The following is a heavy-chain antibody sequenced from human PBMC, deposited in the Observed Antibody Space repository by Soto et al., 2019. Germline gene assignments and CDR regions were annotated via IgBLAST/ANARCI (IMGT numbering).Heavy chain of an antibody. CDR1: GFTFSSYS. CDR2: ISSSSSYI. V-gene: IGHV3-21*01. J-gene: IGHJ4*02. Sequence: PGGSLRLSCAASGFTFSSYSMNWVRQAPGKGLEWVSSISSSSSYIYYADSVKGRFTTSRDNAKNSLYLQMNSLRAEDTAVYYCARAYYDYVWGSYRPHYFDYWGQGTLVTVSS. D-gene: IGHD3-16*02. CDR3: ARAYYDYVWGSYRPHYFDY.